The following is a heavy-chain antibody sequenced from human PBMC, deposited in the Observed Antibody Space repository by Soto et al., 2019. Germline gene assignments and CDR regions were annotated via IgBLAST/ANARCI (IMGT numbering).Heavy chain of an antibody. V-gene: IGHV3-30-3*01. J-gene: IGHJ6*04. CDR2: TSYDGGKK. D-gene: IGHD2-2*02. Sequence: QVQLVESGGGVVQPGRSLRLSCAASGFTFDKFDMHWVRQAPGRGLQWVAVTSYDGGKKYYAASVKGRFTISRDNSNSSMRLQTTNLRDDDPAVYYCVREGGVPSAIGHSSYGMDVWGKGTAFTV. CDR1: GFTFDKFD. CDR3: VREGGVPSAIGHSSYGMDV.